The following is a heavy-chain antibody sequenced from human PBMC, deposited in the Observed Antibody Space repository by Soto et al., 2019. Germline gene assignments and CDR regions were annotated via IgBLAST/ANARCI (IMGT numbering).Heavy chain of an antibody. J-gene: IGHJ5*02. V-gene: IGHV3-23*01. Sequence: GGSLRLSCAASGFTFSSYAMSWVRQAPGKGLEWVSAISGSGGSTYYADSVKGRFTISRDNSKNALYLQMNSLRAEDTAVYYCAKEGGCSSTSCYVKSWGQGTLVTVSS. CDR1: GFTFSSYA. CDR3: AKEGGCSSTSCYVKS. D-gene: IGHD2-2*01. CDR2: ISGSGGST.